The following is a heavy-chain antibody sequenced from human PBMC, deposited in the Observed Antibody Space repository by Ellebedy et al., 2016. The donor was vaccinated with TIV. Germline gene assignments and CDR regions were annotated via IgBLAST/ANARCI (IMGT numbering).Heavy chain of an antibody. V-gene: IGHV1-58*01. J-gene: IGHJ3*02. CDR1: GFTFTSSA. Sequence: SVKVSCXASGFTFTSSAVQWVRQARGQRLEWIGWIVVGSGNTNYAQKFQERVTITRDMSTSTAYMELSSLRSEDTAVYYCAADRPEFYDSSGYPRGSDVFDIWGQGTMVTVSS. CDR3: AADRPEFYDSSGYPRGSDVFDI. D-gene: IGHD3-22*01. CDR2: IVVGSGNT.